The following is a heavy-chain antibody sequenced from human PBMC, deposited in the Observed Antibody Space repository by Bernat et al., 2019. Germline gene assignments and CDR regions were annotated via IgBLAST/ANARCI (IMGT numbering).Heavy chain of an antibody. D-gene: IGHD3-3*01. J-gene: IGHJ5*02. V-gene: IGHV3-15*01. Sequence: EVQLVESGGGLVKPGGSLRLSCAASGFTFSNAWMSWVRQAPGKGLEWVGRIKSKTDGGTTDYAAPVKGRFTISRDDSKNTLYLQMNSLKTEDTAVYYCTTDREDYDFWSGYYRIGMGWFDPWAQGTLVTVSS. CDR3: TTDREDYDFWSGYYRIGMGWFDP. CDR2: IKSKTDGGTT. CDR1: GFTFSNAW.